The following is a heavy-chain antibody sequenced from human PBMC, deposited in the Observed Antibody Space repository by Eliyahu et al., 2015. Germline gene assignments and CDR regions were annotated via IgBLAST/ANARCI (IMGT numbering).Heavy chain of an antibody. J-gene: IGHJ3*02. D-gene: IGHD3-9*01. Sequence: EVQLVQSGAEVKKPGESXRISCKXXXYSFXSYWIXWVRQMPGKGLEWMGRIDPSDSYTNYSPSFQGHVTISADKSISTAYLQWSSLKASDTAMYYCARWHYDILTGYSEGNAFDIWGQGTMVTVSS. CDR1: XYSFXSYW. CDR3: ARWHYDILTGYSEGNAFDI. CDR2: IDPSDSYT. V-gene: IGHV5-10-1*03.